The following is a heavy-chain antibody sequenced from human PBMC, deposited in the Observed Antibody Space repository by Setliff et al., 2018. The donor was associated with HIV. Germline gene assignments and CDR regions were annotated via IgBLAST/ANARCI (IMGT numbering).Heavy chain of an antibody. V-gene: IGHV3-21*01. CDR2: ISGNSNYI. D-gene: IGHD3-9*01. CDR3: ARVDWAFVSDV. J-gene: IGHJ3*01. CDR1: GFTFSTYT. Sequence: GSLRLSCAASGFTFSTYTMNWVRQAPGRGLEWVSSISGNSNYIYYADSVKGRFTISRDNAKNSLYLQMNSLRAEDTAVYYCARVDWAFVSDVWGQGTTVTVSS.